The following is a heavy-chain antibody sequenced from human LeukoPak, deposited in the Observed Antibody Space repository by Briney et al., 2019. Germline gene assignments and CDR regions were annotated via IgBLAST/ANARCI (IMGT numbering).Heavy chain of an antibody. J-gene: IGHJ4*02. CDR3: ARQGPGGYSYGYPYDY. D-gene: IGHD5-18*01. CDR2: VNPNSGNT. V-gene: IGHV1-8*01. CDR1: GYTFTTYD. Sequence: GASVKVSCKASGYTFTTYDINWVRQATGQGLEWMGWVNPNSGNTGYAQKFQGRVTMTRNTSISTAYMELNSLKSEDTAVYYCARQGPGGYSYGYPYDYWGQGTLVTVSS.